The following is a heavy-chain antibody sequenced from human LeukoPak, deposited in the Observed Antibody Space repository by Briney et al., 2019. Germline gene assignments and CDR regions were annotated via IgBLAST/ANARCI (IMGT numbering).Heavy chain of an antibody. J-gene: IGHJ3*02. D-gene: IGHD2-15*01. V-gene: IGHV3-66*01. CDR1: GFTVSSNY. CDR3: ARYCSGGSCFFTEGAFDI. Sequence: GGSLRLSCAASGFTVSSNYMSWARQAPGKGLEWVSVIYSGGSTYYADSVKGRFTISRDNSKNTLYLQMNSLRAEDTAVYYCARYCSGGSCFFTEGAFDIWGQGTMVTVSS. CDR2: IYSGGST.